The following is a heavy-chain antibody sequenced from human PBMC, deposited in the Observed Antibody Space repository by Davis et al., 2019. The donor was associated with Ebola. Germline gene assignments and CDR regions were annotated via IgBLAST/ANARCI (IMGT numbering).Heavy chain of an antibody. D-gene: IGHD6-6*01. CDR2: INHGGST. CDR3: ARGIAARPEDYYGMDV. J-gene: IGHJ6*04. Sequence: SETLSLTCTVSGGSISSSSYYWTWIRQPPGKGLEWIGEINHGGSTNYNPSLKSRVTISVDTSKNQFSLKLSSVTAADTAVYYCARGIAARPEDYYGMDVWGKGTTVTVSS. CDR1: GGSISSSSYY. V-gene: IGHV4-39*07.